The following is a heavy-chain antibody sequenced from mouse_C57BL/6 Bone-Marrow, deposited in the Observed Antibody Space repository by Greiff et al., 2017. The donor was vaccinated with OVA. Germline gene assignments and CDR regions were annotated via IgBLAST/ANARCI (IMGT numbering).Heavy chain of an antibody. CDR1: GFTFSSYG. CDR3: ARRGTLFAY. Sequence: VQLKESGGDLVKPGGSLKLSCAASGFTFSSYGMSWVRQTPDKRLEWVATISSGGSYTYYPDSVKGRFTISRDNAKNTLYLQMSSLKSEDTAMYYCARRGTLFAYWGQGTLVTVSA. J-gene: IGHJ3*01. CDR2: ISSGGSYT. V-gene: IGHV5-6*01.